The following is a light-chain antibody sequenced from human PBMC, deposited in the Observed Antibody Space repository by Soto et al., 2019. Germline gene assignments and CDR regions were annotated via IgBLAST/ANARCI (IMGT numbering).Light chain of an antibody. V-gene: IGKV1-39*01. CDR3: QQSHSSPLS. J-gene: IGKJ4*01. CDR1: QSISSY. Sequence: DIQMTQSPSSLSASVGDRVTITCRASQSISSYLNWYQQKPGKAPKLLIYTASNLQSGVPSRFSGSGSGTDFALTTSSLQPEDSAVYYCQQSHSSPLSFGGGTKVDI. CDR2: TAS.